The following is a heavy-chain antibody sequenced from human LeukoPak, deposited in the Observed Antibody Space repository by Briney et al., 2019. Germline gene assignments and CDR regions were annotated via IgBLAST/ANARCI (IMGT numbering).Heavy chain of an antibody. D-gene: IGHD2-2*01. V-gene: IGHV4-61*08. CDR1: GVSISSGDYY. J-gene: IGHJ5*02. CDR2: VDHAGRA. CDR3: ARRGQPGARFSWFDL. Sequence: SQTLSLTCTVSGVSISSGDYYWSWIRQPPGKGLEWVAYVDHAGRANYSPSLKSRITVSVDTSKNQFSLKLTSVTLADTAVYYCARRGQPGARFSWFDLWGQGTLVTVSS.